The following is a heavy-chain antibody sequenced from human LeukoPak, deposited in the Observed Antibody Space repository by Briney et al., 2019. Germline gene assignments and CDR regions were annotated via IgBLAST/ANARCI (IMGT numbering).Heavy chain of an antibody. Sequence: SETLSLTFAVYGGSFSGYYWSWIRQPPGKGLEWIGEINHSGSTNYNPSLKSRVTISVDTSKNQFSLKLSSVTAADTAVYYCARGFILELELHQGFDYWGQGTLVTVSS. CDR2: INHSGST. V-gene: IGHV4-34*01. CDR3: ARGFILELELHQGFDY. CDR1: GGSFSGYY. J-gene: IGHJ4*02. D-gene: IGHD1-7*01.